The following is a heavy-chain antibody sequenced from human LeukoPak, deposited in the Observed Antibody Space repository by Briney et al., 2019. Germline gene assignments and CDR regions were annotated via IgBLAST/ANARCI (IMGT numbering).Heavy chain of an antibody. J-gene: IGHJ4*02. CDR1: GGSISSSSYY. CDR2: IYYSGST. Sequence: SETLSLTCTVSGGSISSSSYYWGWIRQPPGKGLEWIGSIYYSGSTYYNPSLKSRVTISVDTSKNQFSLKLSSVTAADTAVYYCASRHYDILTGYLKAVDYWGQGTLVTVSS. CDR3: ASRHYDILTGYLKAVDY. D-gene: IGHD3-9*01. V-gene: IGHV4-39*01.